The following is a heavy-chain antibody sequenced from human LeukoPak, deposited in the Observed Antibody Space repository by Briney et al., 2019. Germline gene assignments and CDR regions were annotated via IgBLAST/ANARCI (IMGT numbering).Heavy chain of an antibody. CDR2: IYYSGST. J-gene: IGHJ4*02. CDR3: ATNRGRYSYGYFDY. V-gene: IGHV4-59*01. Sequence: SETLSLTCTVSGGSISSYYWSRIRQPPGKGLEWIGYIYYSGSTNYNPSLKSRVTISVDTSKNQFSLKLSSVTAADTAVYYCATNRGRYSYGYFDYWGQGTLVTVSS. D-gene: IGHD5-18*01. CDR1: GGSISSYY.